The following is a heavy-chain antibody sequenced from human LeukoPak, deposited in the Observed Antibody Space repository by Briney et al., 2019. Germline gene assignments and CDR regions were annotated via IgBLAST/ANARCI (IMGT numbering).Heavy chain of an antibody. V-gene: IGHV1-2*02. CDR2: INPNSGGT. Sequence: GASVKVSCKASGYTFTAYYMHWVRQAPGQGLEWMGWINPNSGGTNYAQKFQGRVTMTRDTSISTAYMELSRLRSDDTAVYYCARDYYDSNGFGAFDIWGQGTMVTVSS. J-gene: IGHJ3*02. CDR1: GYTFTAYY. D-gene: IGHD3-22*01. CDR3: ARDYYDSNGFGAFDI.